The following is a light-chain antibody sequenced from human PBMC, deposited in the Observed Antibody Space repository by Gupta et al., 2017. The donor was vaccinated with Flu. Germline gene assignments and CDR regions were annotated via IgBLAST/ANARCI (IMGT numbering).Light chain of an antibody. Sequence: SSLTQPPSASGSPGQSVTISCTGTSSDVGGYNYVSWYQQHPGKAPKLMIYEVSKRPSGVPDRFSGSKSGNTASLTVSGLQAEEDADYYCSSYAGSNFVVFGGGTKPTVL. J-gene: IGLJ2*01. CDR1: SSDVGGYNY. CDR2: EVS. V-gene: IGLV2-8*01. CDR3: SSYAGSNFVV.